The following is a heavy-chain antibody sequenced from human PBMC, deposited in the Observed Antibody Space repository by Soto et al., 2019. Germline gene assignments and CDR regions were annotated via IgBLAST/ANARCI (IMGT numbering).Heavy chain of an antibody. CDR2: ISPDSGDT. J-gene: IGHJ6*02. CDR3: AREDIGYQNGAAVYNGMEV. CDR1: GYNFIKFG. D-gene: IGHD2-8*01. Sequence: QVQLVQSGGEVKRPGASMNVSCKTSGYNFIKFGITWVRQAPGQGLEWLGWISPDSGDTNYVQKVQGRVTVTADPATATVYMELRSLRSDDTAMYYCAREDIGYQNGAAVYNGMEVWGQGTTVTVTS. V-gene: IGHV1-18*01.